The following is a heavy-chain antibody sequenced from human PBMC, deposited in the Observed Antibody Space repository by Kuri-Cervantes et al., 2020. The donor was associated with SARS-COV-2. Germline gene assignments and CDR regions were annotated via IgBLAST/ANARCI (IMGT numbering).Heavy chain of an antibody. Sequence: SGPTLVKPTQTLTLTCTFSGFSLSTSGVGVGWIRQPPGKGLEWIGYIYYSGSTNYNPSLKSRVTISVDTSKNQFSLKLSSVTAADTAVYYCARGATIFGVVIRPLDVWGKGTTVTVSS. V-gene: IGHV4-61*08. CDR3: ARGATIFGVVIRPLDV. D-gene: IGHD3-3*01. J-gene: IGHJ6*04. CDR1: GFSLSTSGVG. CDR2: IYYSGST.